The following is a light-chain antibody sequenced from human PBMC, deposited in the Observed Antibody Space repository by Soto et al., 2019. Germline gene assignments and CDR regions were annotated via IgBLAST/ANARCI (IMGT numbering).Light chain of an antibody. CDR3: QQRFNWPRT. Sequence: EIVLTQSPATLSLSPGEGATLSCRASQSVSGYLAWYQQKPGQAPRLLIYDASNRDTGIPARFRGSGSGTDFTLTISSLEPDDFAVYFYQQRFNWPRTFGQGTKVEIK. CDR2: DAS. V-gene: IGKV3-11*01. CDR1: QSVSGY. J-gene: IGKJ1*01.